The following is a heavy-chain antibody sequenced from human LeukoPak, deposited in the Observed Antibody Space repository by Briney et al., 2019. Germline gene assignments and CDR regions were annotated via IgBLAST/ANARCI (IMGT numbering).Heavy chain of an antibody. CDR1: GFTFSDYY. CDR3: ARFPQYSSGWYYYYGMDV. J-gene: IGHJ6*02. CDR2: ISSSSSYT. Sequence: GGSLRLSCAASGFTFSDYYMSWIRQAPGKGLEWVSYISSSSSYTNYADSVKGRFTISRDNAKNSLYLQMNSLRAEDTAVYYCARFPQYSSGWYYYYGMDVWGQGTTVTVFS. V-gene: IGHV3-11*06. D-gene: IGHD6-19*01.